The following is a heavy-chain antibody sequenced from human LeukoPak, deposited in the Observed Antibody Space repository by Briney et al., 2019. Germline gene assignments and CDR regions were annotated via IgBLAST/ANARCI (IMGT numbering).Heavy chain of an antibody. J-gene: IGHJ3*02. Sequence: GGSLRLSCAASGFTFSNYWMNWVRQAPGKGLEWVGRIKHKGDGGTTDYAAPVKGRFTISRDDSTSTLYLQMNSLKTEDTAVYYCGTGSACDIWGQGTMVTVSS. CDR2: IKHKGDGGTT. CDR3: GTGSACDI. V-gene: IGHV3-15*01. CDR1: GFTFSNYW. D-gene: IGHD3-10*01.